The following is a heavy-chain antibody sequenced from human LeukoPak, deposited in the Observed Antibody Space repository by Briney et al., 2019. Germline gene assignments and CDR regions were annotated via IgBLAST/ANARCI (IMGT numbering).Heavy chain of an antibody. CDR1: GFTFDDYA. Sequence: GGSLRLSRAPSGFTFDDYAMHSVRQAPGKGLEWGSGISWDYGNIGYAHSVKGRFTITRDNAKNPIFVHMNSLRAEDTALYFCAKDKSPYNWNAFDVWGQGTMVTVSS. V-gene: IGHV3-9*01. D-gene: IGHD1-20*01. CDR2: ISWDYGNI. J-gene: IGHJ3*01. CDR3: AKDKSPYNWNAFDV.